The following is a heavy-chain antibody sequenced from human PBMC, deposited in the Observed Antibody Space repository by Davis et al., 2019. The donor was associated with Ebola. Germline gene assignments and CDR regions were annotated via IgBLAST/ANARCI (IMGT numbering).Heavy chain of an antibody. V-gene: IGHV4-34*11. CDR2: LYYSGTI. J-gene: IGHJ6*02. D-gene: IGHD2-2*01. CDR1: GGSFSGYY. Sequence: MPSETLSLTCAVHGGSFSGYYWSWIRQPPGTGLEWIGYLYYSGTITSNPSLKSRLRISVDTSKKQFSLKLSSVTAADTAVYYCARDRYCSSTSCYLYYYYGMDIWGQGTTVTVSS. CDR3: ARDRYCSSTSCYLYYYYGMDI.